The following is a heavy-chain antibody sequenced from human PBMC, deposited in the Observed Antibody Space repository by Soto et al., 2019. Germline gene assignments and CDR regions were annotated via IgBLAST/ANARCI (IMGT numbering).Heavy chain of an antibody. J-gene: IGHJ4*02. V-gene: IGHV2-5*02. CDR1: GFSLTTRPVG. Sequence: QITLKESGPTLVKPTQTLTLTCTFSGFSLTTRPVGVGWIRQPPGQALEWVALIYWDDDKRYNPSLKTRVTITKDTSKNQVVLTITNMDPVDTATYYCAHRQLYNGAWNEGTFDYWGQGALVTVSS. CDR2: IYWDDDK. D-gene: IGHD1-1*01. CDR3: AHRQLYNGAWNEGTFDY.